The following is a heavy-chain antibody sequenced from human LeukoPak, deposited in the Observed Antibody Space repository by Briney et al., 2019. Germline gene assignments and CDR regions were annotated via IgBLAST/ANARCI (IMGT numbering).Heavy chain of an antibody. D-gene: IGHD3-10*01. V-gene: IGHV5-51*01. CDR2: IYPGDSDT. CDR1: GYSFTRNW. J-gene: IGHJ3*02. Sequence: GESLKISCKGSGYSFTRNWIGWVRQMPGKGLEWMGIIYPGDSDTRYSPSFQGQVTISADKSISTAYLQWSSLKASDTAMYYCARQLPGSDDAFDIWGQGTMVTVSS. CDR3: ARQLPGSDDAFDI.